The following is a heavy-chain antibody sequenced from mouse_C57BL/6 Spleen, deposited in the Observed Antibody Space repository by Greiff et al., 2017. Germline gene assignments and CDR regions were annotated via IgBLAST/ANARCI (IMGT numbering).Heavy chain of an antibody. J-gene: IGHJ2*01. Sequence: EVMLVESGGGLVKPGGSLKLSCAASGFTFSDYGMHWVRQAPEKGLEWVAYISSGSSTIYYADTVKGRFPISRDNAKNTLFLQMTSLRSEDTAMYYCARTFTAQASFDYWGQGTTLTVSS. CDR2: ISSGSSTI. V-gene: IGHV5-17*01. CDR1: GFTFSDYG. D-gene: IGHD3-2*02. CDR3: ARTFTAQASFDY.